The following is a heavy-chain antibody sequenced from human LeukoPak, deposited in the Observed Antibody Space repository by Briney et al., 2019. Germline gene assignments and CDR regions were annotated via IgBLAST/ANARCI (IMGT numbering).Heavy chain of an antibody. CDR2: IYPGGSDT. Sequence: GESLKISCKGSGYSFTSYWIGWVRQMPGKGLEWMGIIYPGGSDTRYSPSFQGQVTISADKSISTAYPQWSSLKASDTAMYYCARLGTVTTSYYYGMDVWGQGTTVTVSS. J-gene: IGHJ6*02. V-gene: IGHV5-51*01. D-gene: IGHD1-1*01. CDR3: ARLGTVTTSYYYGMDV. CDR1: GYSFTSYW.